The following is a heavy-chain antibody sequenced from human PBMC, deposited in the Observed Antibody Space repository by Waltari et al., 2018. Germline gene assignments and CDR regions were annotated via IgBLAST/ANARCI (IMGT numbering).Heavy chain of an antibody. CDR1: GGSFSGYY. J-gene: IGHJ4*02. V-gene: IGHV4-34*01. CDR3: ARGPADYDFWSGYLGY. CDR2: INHSGST. D-gene: IGHD3-3*01. Sequence: QVQLQQWGAGLLKPSETLSLTCAVYGGSFSGYYWSWIRQPPGKGLEWIGEINHSGSTNYNPSLKSRVTISVDTSKNQFSLKLSSVTAADTAVYYCARGPADYDFWSGYLGYWGQGTLVTVSS.